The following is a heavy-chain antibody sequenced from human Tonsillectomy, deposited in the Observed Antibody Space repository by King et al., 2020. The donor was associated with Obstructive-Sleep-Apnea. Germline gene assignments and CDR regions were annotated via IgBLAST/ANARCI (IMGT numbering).Heavy chain of an antibody. CDR3: AKDRGWFGEDYYGMDV. D-gene: IGHD3-10*01. CDR1: GFTFSSYG. Sequence: VQLVESGGGVIQPGRSLRLSCAASGFTFSSYGMRWVRQAPGKGLEWVAVISYDGSNKYYADSVKGRFTISRDNSKNTLYLQMNSLRAEDTAVYYCAKDRGWFGEDYYGMDVWGQGTTVTVSS. J-gene: IGHJ6*02. V-gene: IGHV3-30*18. CDR2: ISYDGSNK.